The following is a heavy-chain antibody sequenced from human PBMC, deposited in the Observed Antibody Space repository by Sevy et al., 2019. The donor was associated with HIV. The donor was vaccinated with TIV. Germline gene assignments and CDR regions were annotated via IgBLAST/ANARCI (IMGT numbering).Heavy chain of an antibody. V-gene: IGHV3-7*01. CDR2: IKRDESGK. CDR3: ARDSSYCSGDKCYDVFDI. D-gene: IGHD2-21*01. CDR1: GFTFSDYW. Sequence: GGSLRLSCAASGFTFSDYWMTWVRQAPGKDLEWVANIKRDESGKHYVDSVKGRFSVSRDNAKNSLYLHMNSLRADDTALYYCARDSSYCSGDKCYDVFDIWGQGTMVTVSS. J-gene: IGHJ3*02.